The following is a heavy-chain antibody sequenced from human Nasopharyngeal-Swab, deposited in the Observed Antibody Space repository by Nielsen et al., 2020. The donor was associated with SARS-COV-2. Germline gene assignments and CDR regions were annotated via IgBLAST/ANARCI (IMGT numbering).Heavy chain of an antibody. CDR3: ARRGYPATGY. V-gene: IGHV4-34*01. CDR2: INHSGST. D-gene: IGHD3-22*01. J-gene: IGHJ4*02. Sequence: WIRQPPGKGLEWIGEINHSGSTNYNPSLKSRVTISVDTSKNQFSLKLSSVTAADTAVYNCARRGYPATGYWGQGTLVTVSS.